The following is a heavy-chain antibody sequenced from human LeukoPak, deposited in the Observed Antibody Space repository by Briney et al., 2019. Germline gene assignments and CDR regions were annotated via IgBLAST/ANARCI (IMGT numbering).Heavy chain of an antibody. CDR1: GYTFTSYY. V-gene: IGHV1-46*01. CDR2: INPSGGST. Sequence: ASVKVSCKASGYTFTSYYMHWVRQAPGQGLEWMGIINPSGGSTSYAQKFQGRVTITADESTSTAYMELSSLRSEDTAVYYCARAGHYYGSGSYLPNDYWGQGTLVTVSS. J-gene: IGHJ4*02. D-gene: IGHD3-10*01. CDR3: ARAGHYYGSGSYLPNDY.